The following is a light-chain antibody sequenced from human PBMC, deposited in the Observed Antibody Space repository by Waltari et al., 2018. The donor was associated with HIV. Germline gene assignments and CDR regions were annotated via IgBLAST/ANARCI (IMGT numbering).Light chain of an antibody. CDR2: DVS. CDR1: SSDVGGYNH. CDR3: TSYTTINTYV. Sequence: QSALTQPASVSGSPGQSLTISCTGTSSDVGGYNHVSWYQQHPAKAPKVIIYDVSNRPSGVSNRFSGSKSGKTASLTISGLQAEDEADYYCTSYTTINTYVFGTGTKVTVL. J-gene: IGLJ1*01. V-gene: IGLV2-14*03.